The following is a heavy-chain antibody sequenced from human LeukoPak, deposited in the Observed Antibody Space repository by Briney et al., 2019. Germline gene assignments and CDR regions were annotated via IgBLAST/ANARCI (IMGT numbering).Heavy chain of an antibody. CDR2: IIPTFGTA. V-gene: IGHV1-69*05. J-gene: IGHJ4*02. Sequence: SVKVSCKASGGTFSSYAISWVRQAPGQGLEWMGGIIPTFGTANYAQKFQGRVTITTDESTSTAYMELSSLRSEDTAVYYCARSTDYYDYFDYWGQGTLVTVSS. CDR3: ARSTDYYDYFDY. D-gene: IGHD3-10*01. CDR1: GGTFSSYA.